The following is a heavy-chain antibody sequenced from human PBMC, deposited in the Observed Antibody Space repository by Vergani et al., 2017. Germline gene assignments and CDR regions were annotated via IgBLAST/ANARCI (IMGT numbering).Heavy chain of an antibody. Sequence: EVQLLESGGGLVQPGGSLRLSCAASGFTFSSYAMSWVRQAPGKGLGWVSAISGSGGSTYYADSVKGRFTISRDNSKNTLYLQMNSLRAEDTAVYYCAKAFTITIFVDYYYYMDVWGKGTTVTVSS. D-gene: IGHD3-3*01. J-gene: IGHJ6*03. CDR3: AKAFTITIFVDYYYYMDV. CDR2: ISGSGGST. V-gene: IGHV3-23*01. CDR1: GFTFSSYA.